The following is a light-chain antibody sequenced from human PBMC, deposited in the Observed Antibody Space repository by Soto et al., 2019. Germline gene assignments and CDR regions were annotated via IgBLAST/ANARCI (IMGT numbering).Light chain of an antibody. CDR2: MAS. V-gene: IGKV1-5*03. CDR1: QSISSW. Sequence: DIPMTQSPSTLSASVGDRVTITCRASQSISSWLAWYQQKPGKAPKLLIYMASSLESGVPSRFSGSGSGTEFTLTISSLQPDDFATYYCQQYNIYPWTFGQGTKVEIK. J-gene: IGKJ1*01. CDR3: QQYNIYPWT.